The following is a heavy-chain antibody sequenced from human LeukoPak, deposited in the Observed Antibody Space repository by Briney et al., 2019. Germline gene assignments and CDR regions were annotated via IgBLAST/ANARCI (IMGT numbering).Heavy chain of an antibody. V-gene: IGHV3-48*03. J-gene: IGHJ4*02. CDR3: ARESGMYSSGSWYDY. CDR2: ISGRGTTT. Sequence: GGSLKLSCAASGFTFSSYEINWVRQAPGKGLEWVSYISGRGTTTYYADSVKGRFTISRDNAKNSLHLQMNSLRAEDTAVYYCARESGMYSSGSWYDYWGQGTLVTVSS. D-gene: IGHD6-19*01. CDR1: GFTFSSYE.